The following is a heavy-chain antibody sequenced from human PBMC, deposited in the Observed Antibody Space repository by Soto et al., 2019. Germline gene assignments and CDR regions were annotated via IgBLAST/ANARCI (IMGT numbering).Heavy chain of an antibody. CDR2: IIPIFGTA. D-gene: IGHD2-21*02. V-gene: IGHV1-69*06. CDR3: ARAEPRVVTATPHFDY. CDR1: GGTFSSYA. J-gene: IGHJ4*02. Sequence: QVQLVQSGAEVKKPGSSVKVSCKASGGTFSSYAISWVRQAPGQGLEWMGGIIPIFGTANYAQKFQGRVTITADKSTSTAYMELSSPRSEDTAVYYCARAEPRVVTATPHFDYWGQGTLVTVSS.